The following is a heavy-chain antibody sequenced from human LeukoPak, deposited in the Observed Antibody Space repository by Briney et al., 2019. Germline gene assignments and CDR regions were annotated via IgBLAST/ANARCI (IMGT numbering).Heavy chain of an antibody. Sequence: QPGGSLRLSCAASGFTFDDYAMHWVRQAPGKGLEWVSKVSASGADTYYAGSVKGRFAISRDNSKNTLYLHMNSLRAEDTALYYCARDPQGSGPDFDYWGQGTLVTVSS. J-gene: IGHJ4*02. D-gene: IGHD3-10*01. CDR3: ARDPQGSGPDFDY. CDR2: VSASGADT. V-gene: IGHV3-23*01. CDR1: GFTFDDYA.